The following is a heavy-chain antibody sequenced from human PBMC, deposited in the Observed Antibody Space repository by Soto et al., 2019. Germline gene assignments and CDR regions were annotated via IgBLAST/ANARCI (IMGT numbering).Heavy chain of an antibody. CDR1: GFTFSSYD. Sequence: GGSLRLSCAASGFTFSSYDMTWVRQAPGKGLEWVSDISSSGGSTYYADSVKGRFTISRDNSKNALYLQMNSLRAEDTAVYYCAKATLYGSGSPNRFDPWGQGTLVTVSS. D-gene: IGHD3-10*01. CDR3: AKATLYGSGSPNRFDP. J-gene: IGHJ5*02. V-gene: IGHV3-23*01. CDR2: ISSSGGST.